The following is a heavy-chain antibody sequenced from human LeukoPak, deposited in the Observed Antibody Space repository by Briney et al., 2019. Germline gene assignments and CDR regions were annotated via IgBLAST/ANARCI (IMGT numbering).Heavy chain of an antibody. V-gene: IGHV3-66*01. CDR2: IYSGGST. Sequence: GSLRLSCAASEFSVGSNYMTWVRQAPGKGLEWVSLIYSGGSTYYADSVKGRFTISRDNSKNTLYLQMNSLQTEDTAVYYCTTSGSSYVMQSELFDYWGQGTLVTVSS. CDR3: TTSGSSYVMQSELFDY. CDR1: EFSVGSNY. D-gene: IGHD1-26*01. J-gene: IGHJ4*02.